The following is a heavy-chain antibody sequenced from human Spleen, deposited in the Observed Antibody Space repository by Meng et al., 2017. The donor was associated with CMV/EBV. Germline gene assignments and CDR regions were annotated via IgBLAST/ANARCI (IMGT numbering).Heavy chain of an antibody. CDR2: MNPNSGNT. D-gene: IGHD4-11*01. CDR1: GYTFTSYG. V-gene: IGHV1-8*02. J-gene: IGHJ4*02. Sequence: ASVKVSCKASGYTFTSYGISWVRQATGQGLEWMGWMNPNSGNTGYAQKFQGRVTMTRDTSISTAYMELSSLRSEDTAIYYCARGSKDSWGQGTLVTVSS. CDR3: ARGSKDS.